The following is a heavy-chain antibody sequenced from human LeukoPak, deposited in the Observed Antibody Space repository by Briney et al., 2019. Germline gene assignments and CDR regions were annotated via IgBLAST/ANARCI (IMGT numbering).Heavy chain of an antibody. D-gene: IGHD4-17*01. CDR2: IFYSETT. J-gene: IGHJ6*02. V-gene: IGHV4-59*08. CDR1: GGSISGYY. Sequence: SETLSLTCTVSGGSISGYYWSCIRQPPGKTLEWIGYIFYSETTNYNPSLKSRVTISVDTSKKQLSLILSSVTAADTAVYYCARTYGDYQYYGLDVWGQGTTVTVSS. CDR3: ARTYGDYQYYGLDV.